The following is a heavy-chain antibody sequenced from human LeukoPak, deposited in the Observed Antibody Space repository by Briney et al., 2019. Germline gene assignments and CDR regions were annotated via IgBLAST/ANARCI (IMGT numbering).Heavy chain of an antibody. CDR2: ISSSSSTI. D-gene: IGHD1-26*01. CDR3: ARSRGSSGSYPSDY. CDR1: GFTFSSYS. Sequence: PGGSLRLSCAASGFTFSSYSMNWVRQAPGKGLEWVSYISSSSSTIYYAGSVKGRFTISRDNAKNSLFLQMNSLRAEDTAVYYCARSRGSSGSYPSDYWGQGTLVTVSS. J-gene: IGHJ4*02. V-gene: IGHV3-48*01.